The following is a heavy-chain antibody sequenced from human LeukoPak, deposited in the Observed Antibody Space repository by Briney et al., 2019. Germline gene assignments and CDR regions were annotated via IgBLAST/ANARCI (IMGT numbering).Heavy chain of an antibody. D-gene: IGHD2-8*02. CDR3: AKGMILGNYYMDV. V-gene: IGHV3-30*02. Sequence: GGSLRLSCAASGFTFSSYWMSWVRQAPGKGLEWVAFIRYDGSNKYYADSVKGRFTISRDNSKNTLYLQMNSLRAEDTAVYYCAKGMILGNYYMDVWGKGTTVTVSS. CDR2: IRYDGSNK. CDR1: GFTFSSYW. J-gene: IGHJ6*03.